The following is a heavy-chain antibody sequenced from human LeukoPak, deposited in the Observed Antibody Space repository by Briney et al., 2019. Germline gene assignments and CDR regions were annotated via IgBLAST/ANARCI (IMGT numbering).Heavy chain of an antibody. V-gene: IGHV3-30*18. D-gene: IGHD3-3*01. CDR3: AKENDFVY. Sequence: GGSLRLSCAASGFTFSNYDMHWVRQAPGKGLEWVAVISCDGTNKYYADSVKGRFTISRDNSKSTLYLQMNSLRAEDTAVYYCAKENDFVYWGQGTLVTVSS. J-gene: IGHJ4*02. CDR1: GFTFSNYD. CDR2: ISCDGTNK.